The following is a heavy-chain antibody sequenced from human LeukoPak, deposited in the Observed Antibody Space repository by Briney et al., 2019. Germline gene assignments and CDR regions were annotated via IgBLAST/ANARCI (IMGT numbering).Heavy chain of an antibody. V-gene: IGHV3-30*02. CDR1: GFIFSDYG. CDR2: IENDESNK. Sequence: GGSLRLSCATSGFIFSDYGMHWVRQAPGKGLEWVAFIENDESNKYYTDSVKGRFTISRDNSKNTLYLQMNSLRAEDTAVYYCATHLVHAYEDAFDTWGQGTMVTVSS. J-gene: IGHJ3*02. D-gene: IGHD2-2*01. CDR3: ATHLVHAYEDAFDT.